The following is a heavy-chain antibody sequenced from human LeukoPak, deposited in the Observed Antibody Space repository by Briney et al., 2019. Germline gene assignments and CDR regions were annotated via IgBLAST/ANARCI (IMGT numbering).Heavy chain of an antibody. Sequence: GGSLRLSCAASGFTFGISWVHWVRQAPGKGLVWVSLINADGSTTTYADSVKGRFTISRDSARNTMSLQMNSLTIEDTAVYYCVVVVEPPDSDGFDVWGQGTLITVSS. CDR1: GFTFGISW. CDR3: VVVVEPPDSDGFDV. V-gene: IGHV3-74*01. J-gene: IGHJ3*01. CDR2: INADGSTT. D-gene: IGHD1-14*01.